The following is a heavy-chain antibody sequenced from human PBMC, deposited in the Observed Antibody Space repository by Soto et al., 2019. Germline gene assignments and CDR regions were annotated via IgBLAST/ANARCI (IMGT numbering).Heavy chain of an antibody. CDR2: FDPEDGET. J-gene: IGHJ2*01. D-gene: IGHD4-17*01. CDR3: ATKRMTTVTTSFPWYFDL. V-gene: IGHV1-24*01. Sequence: QVQLVQSGAEVKKPGASVKVSCKVSGYTLTEISMHWVRQAPGKGLEWMGGFDPEDGETIYAQKFQGRVTMTEDTSTDTAYMELSSLRSEDTAVYYCATKRMTTVTTSFPWYFDLWGRGTLVTVSS. CDR1: GYTLTEIS.